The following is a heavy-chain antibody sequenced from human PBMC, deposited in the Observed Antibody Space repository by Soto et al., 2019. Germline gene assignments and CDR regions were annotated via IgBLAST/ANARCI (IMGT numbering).Heavy chain of an antibody. Sequence: ASVKVSCKASGGTFSSYAISWVRQAPGQGLEWMGGIIPIFGTANYAQKFQGRVTITADKSTSTAYMELSSLRSEDTAVYYCARDSISRGTVTFDYYYGMDVWGQGTKVTVP. D-gene: IGHD4-4*01. CDR1: GGTFSSYA. CDR3: ARDSISRGTVTFDYYYGMDV. CDR2: IIPIFGTA. J-gene: IGHJ6*02. V-gene: IGHV1-69*06.